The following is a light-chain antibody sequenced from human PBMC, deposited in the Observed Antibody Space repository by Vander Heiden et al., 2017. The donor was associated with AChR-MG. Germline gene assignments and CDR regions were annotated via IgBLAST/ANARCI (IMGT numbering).Light chain of an antibody. CDR2: STS. CDR3: LLYYGGAQLGV. CDR1: TGAVPSGYY. J-gene: IGLJ2*01. Sequence: QTVVTQEPSRTVSPGGTVTLPCASRTGAVPSGYYPNWFPQTPAPAPRALIYSTSHKPSWTPARFSGSLRGGKAALTLSGVQPEDEAEYYCLLYYGGAQLGVFGGGTKLTVL. V-gene: IGLV7-43*01.